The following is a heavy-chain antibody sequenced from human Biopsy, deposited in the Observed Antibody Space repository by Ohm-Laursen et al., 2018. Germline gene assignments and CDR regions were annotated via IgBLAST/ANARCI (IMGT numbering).Heavy chain of an antibody. V-gene: IGHV3-33*03. Sequence: SLRLSCAASGFTFRNYALHWVRQAPGKGLEWVAVLWYDGTNKYYADSVKGRFTISRDNAKNSLYLQMNSLRAEDTALYYCAKDSGGSPLGELFHWGQGNLVTVSS. CDR2: LWYDGTNK. CDR3: AKDSGGSPLGELFH. J-gene: IGHJ4*02. D-gene: IGHD3-16*01. CDR1: GFTFRNYA.